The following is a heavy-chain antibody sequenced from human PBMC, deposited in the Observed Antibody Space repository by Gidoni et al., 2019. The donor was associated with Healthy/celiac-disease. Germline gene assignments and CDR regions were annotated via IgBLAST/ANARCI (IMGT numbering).Heavy chain of an antibody. D-gene: IGHD2-15*01. Sequence: EVQLVESGGGLVQPGGSLRLSCAASGFTFSSYWMSWVRQAPGQGLEWVANIKQDGSEKYYVDSVKGRFTISRDNAKNSLYLQMNSLRAEDTAVYYCAREKTPNDIVVVVAAPRGGDVWGQGTTVTVSS. CDR2: IKQDGSEK. CDR3: AREKTPNDIVVVVAAPRGGDV. J-gene: IGHJ6*02. V-gene: IGHV3-7*01. CDR1: GFTFSSYW.